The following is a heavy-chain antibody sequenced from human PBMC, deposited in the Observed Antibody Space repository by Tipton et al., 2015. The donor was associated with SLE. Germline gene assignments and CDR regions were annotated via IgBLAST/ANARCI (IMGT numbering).Heavy chain of an antibody. Sequence: PGLVKPSETLSLTCTVSGFSISTGRYWGWIRQPPGKGLEWIGSIYHTGSTWYNPSLKSRVSLSVDTSQNQFSLKLTSVTAADTAVYFCARDPPSSYYYGMDVWGRGATVTVSS. CDR2: IYHTGST. V-gene: IGHV4-38-2*02. J-gene: IGHJ6*02. D-gene: IGHD3-10*01. CDR1: GFSISTGRY. CDR3: ARDPPSSYYYGMDV.